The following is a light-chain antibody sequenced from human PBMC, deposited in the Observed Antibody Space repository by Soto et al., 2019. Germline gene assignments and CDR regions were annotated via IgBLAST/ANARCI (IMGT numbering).Light chain of an antibody. CDR2: DVS. V-gene: IGLV2-14*01. CDR3: GSYTSSGARV. CDR1: SSNVGGYNF. Sequence: QSALTQPASVSGSPGQSISISCTGTSSNVGGYNFVSWYQQHPGKAPKLIIYDVSNRPSGVSNRFSGSKSGNTASLTISGLQDEDEADYYCGSYTSSGARVFGSGTKVTVL. J-gene: IGLJ1*01.